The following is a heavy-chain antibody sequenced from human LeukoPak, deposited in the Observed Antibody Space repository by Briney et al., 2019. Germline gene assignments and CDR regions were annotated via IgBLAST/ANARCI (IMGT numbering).Heavy chain of an antibody. CDR1: GYTFTSYG. CDR3: ARELYSYGLGGHYFDY. D-gene: IGHD5-18*01. V-gene: IGHV1-18*04. CDR2: ISAYNGNT. J-gene: IGHJ4*02. Sequence: ASVKVSCKASGYTFTSYGISWVRQAPGQGLEWMGWISAYNGNTNYAQKLQGRVTMTTDTSTSTAYMELRSLRSDDTAVYYCARELYSYGLGGHYFDYWGQGTLVTVSS.